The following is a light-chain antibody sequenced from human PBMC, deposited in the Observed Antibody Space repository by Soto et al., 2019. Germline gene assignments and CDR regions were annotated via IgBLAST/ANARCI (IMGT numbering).Light chain of an antibody. Sequence: QSVLTQPPSVSGTPGQRVTVSCSGGRSNIGSNTVHWYQQLPGAAPKLLIYRDNQRPSGVPDRFAASKSGTSASLAISGLQSEDEGDYYCSSYTSSSTLVFGGGTQLTVL. V-gene: IGLV1-44*01. CDR1: RSNIGSNT. CDR2: RDN. CDR3: SSYTSSSTLV. J-gene: IGLJ3*02.